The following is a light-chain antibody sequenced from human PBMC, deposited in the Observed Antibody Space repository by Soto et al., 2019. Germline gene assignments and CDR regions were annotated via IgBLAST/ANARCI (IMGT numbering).Light chain of an antibody. CDR3: QQYNKWPIT. V-gene: IGKV3-15*01. CDR1: QRVRRN. Sequence: EVVVSKYPVTVSLSHRERATLSCRASQRVRRNLAWSQPKPGPAPRLLSYGASTRAPGIPARFSGGGSGTEFTLTISSLQSEDFADYCCQQYNKWPITFGQGTRLEIK. CDR2: GAS. J-gene: IGKJ5*01.